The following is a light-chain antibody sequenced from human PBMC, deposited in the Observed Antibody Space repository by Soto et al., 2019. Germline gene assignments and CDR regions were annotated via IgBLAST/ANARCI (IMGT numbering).Light chain of an antibody. CDR3: QQRRNWLT. J-gene: IGKJ4*01. Sequence: EIVLTQSPATLSLSPGERATLSCRASQSVSSYLAWYQQKPGQAPRLLIYDASNRATGIPARFSGSGSGTDFTLTISRLLPEELAVYYCQQRRNWLTFGGGTKVEIK. V-gene: IGKV3-11*01. CDR2: DAS. CDR1: QSVSSY.